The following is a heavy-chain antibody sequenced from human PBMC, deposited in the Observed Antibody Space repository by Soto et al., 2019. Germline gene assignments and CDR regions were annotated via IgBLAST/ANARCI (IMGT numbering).Heavy chain of an antibody. D-gene: IGHD3-10*01. V-gene: IGHV5-51*01. Sequence: PXESLKTSGKGSGYSFTSNWLGGVRQIPGKGLEWMGIIYPGDSDTRYSPSFQGQVTISADKSISTAYLQWSRLKASDTAMYYCARRAGSYPYYYGMDVWGQGTTVTVSS. CDR1: GYSFTSNW. CDR3: ARRAGSYPYYYGMDV. J-gene: IGHJ6*02. CDR2: IYPGDSDT.